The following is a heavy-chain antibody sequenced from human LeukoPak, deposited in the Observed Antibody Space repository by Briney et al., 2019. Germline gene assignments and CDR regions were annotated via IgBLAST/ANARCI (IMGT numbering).Heavy chain of an antibody. J-gene: IGHJ6*02. V-gene: IGHV1-18*01. CDR1: GYTFTSYG. Sequence: ASVKVSCKASGYTFTSYGISWVRQAPGQGLEWMGWISAYNGNTNYAQKLQGRVTMTTDTSTSTAYMELRSLRSDDTAVYYRARDGRIVVVVPAAAEGPYYYGMDVWGQGTTVTVSS. D-gene: IGHD2-2*01. CDR3: ARDGRIVVVVPAAAEGPYYYGMDV. CDR2: ISAYNGNT.